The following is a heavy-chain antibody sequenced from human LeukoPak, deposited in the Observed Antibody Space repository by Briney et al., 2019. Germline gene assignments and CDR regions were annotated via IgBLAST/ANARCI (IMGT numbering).Heavy chain of an antibody. V-gene: IGHV4-34*01. CDR1: GGSFSGYY. Sequence: SETLSLTCAVYGGSFSGYYWSWIRQPPGKGLEWIGEINHSGSTNYNPSLKSRVTISVDTSKNQFSLKLSSVTAADTAVYYCARPVLGIGAFDIWGQGTMVTVSS. CDR2: INHSGST. CDR3: ARPVLGIGAFDI. J-gene: IGHJ3*02. D-gene: IGHD6-13*01.